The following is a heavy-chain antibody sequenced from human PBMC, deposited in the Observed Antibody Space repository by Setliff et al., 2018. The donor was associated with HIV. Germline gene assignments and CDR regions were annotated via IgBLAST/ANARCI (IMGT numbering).Heavy chain of an antibody. V-gene: IGHV3-30*04. CDR1: GFTFTTYA. D-gene: IGHD2-15*01. Sequence: GGSLRLSCAASGFTFTTYAMRWVRQAPGKGLEWVAVISIYDGSEKYYADSVKGRFTISRDNSKNMLYLEMNSLRAEDTAIYYCARDVTVRLSVEYYFDYWGQGTLVTVSS. CDR2: ISIYDGSEK. CDR3: ARDVTVRLSVEYYFDY. J-gene: IGHJ4*02.